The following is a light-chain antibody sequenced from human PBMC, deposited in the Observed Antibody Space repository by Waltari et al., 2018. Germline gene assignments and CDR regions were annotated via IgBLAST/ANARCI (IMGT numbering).Light chain of an antibody. CDR1: QSITTS. CDR3: QQTYSPPRT. CDR2: GAS. Sequence: DIQMTQSPSTLSASVGDTVIISCRASQSITTSLAWYQQKPGKAPDVLIYGASNLESGVPSRFSGSGSGTEFTLTINSLQPEDFATYYCQQTYSPPRTFGQGTKVEVK. J-gene: IGKJ1*01. V-gene: IGKV1-5*03.